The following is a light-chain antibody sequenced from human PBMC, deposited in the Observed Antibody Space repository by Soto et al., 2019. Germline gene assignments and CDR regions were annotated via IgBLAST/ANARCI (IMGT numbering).Light chain of an antibody. CDR3: QQYDTSPRT. CDR1: QSVNSNY. J-gene: IGKJ1*01. CDR2: AAS. Sequence: EIVLTQSPGTLSSSPGERATLSCRASQSVNSNYLAWYQQKRGKAPSLLIYAASSRDTGIPTRFSGSGSGTDFTLTISRLEPEDLAVYYCQQYDTSPRTFGQGTKVEIE. V-gene: IGKV3-20*01.